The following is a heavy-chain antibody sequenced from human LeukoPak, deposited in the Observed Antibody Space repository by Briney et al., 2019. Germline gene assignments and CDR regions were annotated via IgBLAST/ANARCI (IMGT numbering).Heavy chain of an antibody. CDR2: ISASGRDT. J-gene: IGHJ4*02. D-gene: IGHD6-13*01. CDR3: ARVGLIAAAGTPDY. Sequence: SGGSLRLSCAASGFTFDDYAMHWVRQAPGKGLEWISYISASGRDTYYADSVKGRFTTSRDNAKNSLYLQMNSLRAEDTAVYYCARVGLIAAAGTPDYWGQGTLVTVSS. V-gene: IGHV3-21*05. CDR1: GFTFDDYA.